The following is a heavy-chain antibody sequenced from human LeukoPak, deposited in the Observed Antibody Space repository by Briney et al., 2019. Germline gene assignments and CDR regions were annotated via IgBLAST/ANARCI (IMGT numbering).Heavy chain of an antibody. CDR3: ATAAGPGPFYYYFYGMDV. CDR1: GYTLTELS. V-gene: IGHV1-24*01. J-gene: IGHJ6*02. CDR2: FDPEDGET. Sequence: ASVKVSCKVSGYTLTELSMHWVRQAPGKGLEWMGGFDPEDGETVYAQKFQGRVTMTEDSSTDTAYMELSSLRSDDTAVYYCATAAGPGPFYYYFYGMDVWGQGTTVTVSS. D-gene: IGHD6-13*01.